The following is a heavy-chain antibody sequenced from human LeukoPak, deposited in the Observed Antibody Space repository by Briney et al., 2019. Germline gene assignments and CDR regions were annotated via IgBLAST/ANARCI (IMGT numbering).Heavy chain of an antibody. J-gene: IGHJ6*02. CDR1: GFTFSSYA. CDR3: ADCSGGSCYKNDYYYYGMDV. V-gene: IGHV3-23*01. D-gene: IGHD2-15*01. CDR2: ISGSGGST. Sequence: GASLRLSCAASGFTFSSYAMSWVRQAPGKGLEWVSAISGSGGSTYYADSVKGRFTISRGNSKNTLYLQMNSLRAEDTAVYYCADCSGGSCYKNDYYYYGMDVWGQGTTVAVSS.